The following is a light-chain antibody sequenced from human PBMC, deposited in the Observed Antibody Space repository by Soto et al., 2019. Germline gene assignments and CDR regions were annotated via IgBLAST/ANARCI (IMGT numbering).Light chain of an antibody. CDR2: AAS. Sequence: EIVLTQSPGTLSLSPGERATLSCRASQSVSSIHLALYQRIPGQAPRLLIYAASSRATGSPDRSSGGGSGTDFTLTFSRLEPEDFAVDYCQQYGYSPITFGQGRRLEIK. CDR1: QSVSSIH. CDR3: QQYGYSPIT. V-gene: IGKV3-20*01. J-gene: IGKJ5*01.